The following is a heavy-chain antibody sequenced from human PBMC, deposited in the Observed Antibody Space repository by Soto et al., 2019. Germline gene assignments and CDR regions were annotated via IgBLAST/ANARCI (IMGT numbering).Heavy chain of an antibody. CDR3: ARARRSWNVYYFDY. Sequence: NPSETLSLTCAVYGGSFSGYYWSWIRQPPGKGLEWIGEINHSGSTNYNPSLKSRVTISVDTSKNQFSLKLSSVTAADTAVYYCARARRSWNVYYFDYWGQGTLVTVSS. V-gene: IGHV4-34*01. CDR1: GGSFSGYY. CDR2: INHSGST. J-gene: IGHJ4*02. D-gene: IGHD1-1*01.